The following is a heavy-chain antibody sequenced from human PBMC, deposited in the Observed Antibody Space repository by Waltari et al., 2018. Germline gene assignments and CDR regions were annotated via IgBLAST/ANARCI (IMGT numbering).Heavy chain of an antibody. CDR1: GGSISSNY. CDR2: IYGDSGIT. J-gene: IGHJ4*02. D-gene: IGHD1-1*01. V-gene: IGHV4-59*12. CDR3: ARRMRVQVVFDY. Sequence: QVQLQESGPGLVKPSEPLSLTCAVSGGSISSNYWSWIRQSPGKGLEWIGYIYGDSGITTYNPSLKSRVTISTDTSKNQFSLRLSSVTAADTAVYYCARRMRVQVVFDYWGQGLLVTVSS.